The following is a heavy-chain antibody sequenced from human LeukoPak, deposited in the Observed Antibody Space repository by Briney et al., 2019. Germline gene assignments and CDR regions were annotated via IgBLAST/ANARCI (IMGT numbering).Heavy chain of an antibody. D-gene: IGHD3-9*01. CDR3: AKWGDYDVLTGYYVSDY. V-gene: IGHV3-23*01. CDR1: GFTFSNYA. J-gene: IGHJ4*02. CDR2: ITGSGGNT. Sequence: GGSLRLSCAASGFTFSNYAMSWVRQAPGKGLEWVSAITGSGGNTYYADSVKGRFTISRDNSKNTVFLQMNSLRAEDTAVYYCAKWGDYDVLTGYYVSDYWGQRTLVTISS.